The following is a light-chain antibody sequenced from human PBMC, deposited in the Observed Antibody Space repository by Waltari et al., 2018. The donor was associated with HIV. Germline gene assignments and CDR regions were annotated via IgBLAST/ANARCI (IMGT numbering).Light chain of an antibody. V-gene: IGLV2-23*02. CDR3: CSYAGSSTHV. CDR2: EVN. J-gene: IGLJ1*01. CDR1: TSDVGSFNV. Sequence: QPALTQPPSVPGSPGQPITTSFPGPTSDVGSFNVSSWYQQHPGKAPKLMIYEVNKRPAGVSNRFSGSKSGNTASLTISGLQAEDEADYHCCSYAGSSTHVFGTGTKVTVL.